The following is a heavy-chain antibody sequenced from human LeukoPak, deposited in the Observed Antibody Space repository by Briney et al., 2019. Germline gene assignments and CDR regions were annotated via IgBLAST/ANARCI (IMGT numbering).Heavy chain of an antibody. Sequence: ASVKVSCKASGGTFSSYAISWVRQAPGQGLEWMGRIIPIFGIANYAQKFQGRVTTTADKSTSTAYMELSSLRSEDTAVYYCARSVDYYDSSGYLYFDYWGQGTLVTVSS. CDR3: ARSVDYYDSSGYLYFDY. D-gene: IGHD3-22*01. J-gene: IGHJ4*02. CDR2: IIPIFGIA. CDR1: GGTFSSYA. V-gene: IGHV1-69*04.